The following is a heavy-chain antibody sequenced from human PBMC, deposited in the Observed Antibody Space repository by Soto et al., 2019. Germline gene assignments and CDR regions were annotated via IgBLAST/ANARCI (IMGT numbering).Heavy chain of an antibody. Sequence: QVQLVQSGAEVKKPGSSVTVSCKASGGTFSSYAISWVRQAPGQGLEWMGGIIPIFGTANYAQKFQGRVTITANESTSTAYMELSSLRSEDTAVYYCARPTYYYDSSGYYPFDYWGQGTLVTVSS. CDR1: GGTFSSYA. CDR3: ARPTYYYDSSGYYPFDY. CDR2: IIPIFGTA. V-gene: IGHV1-69*01. D-gene: IGHD3-22*01. J-gene: IGHJ4*02.